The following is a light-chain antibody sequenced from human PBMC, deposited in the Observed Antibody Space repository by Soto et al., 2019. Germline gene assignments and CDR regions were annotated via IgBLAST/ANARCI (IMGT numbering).Light chain of an antibody. Sequence: EIVLTQSPGTLSLSPGERGTLSCRASQRFGSSNLAWYQQKPGQAPRLLICGTSSRATGVPDRFSGSGSGTDFTLTISRLKPDDFAMYYCQQYGTSSWTFGQGTKVDIK. CDR1: QRFGSSN. CDR3: QQYGTSSWT. CDR2: GTS. V-gene: IGKV3-20*01. J-gene: IGKJ1*01.